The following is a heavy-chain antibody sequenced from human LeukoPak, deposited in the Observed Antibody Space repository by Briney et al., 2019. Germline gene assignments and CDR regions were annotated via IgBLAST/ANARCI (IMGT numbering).Heavy chain of an antibody. J-gene: IGHJ6*02. V-gene: IGHV4-34*01. CDR2: INHSGST. CDR3: ARRGGHTIFGVEPHYGMDV. Sequence: SETLSLTCAVYGGSFSGYYWSWIRQPPGKGLEWIGEINHSGSTNYNPSLKSRVTISVDTSKNQFSLKLSSVTAADTAVYYCARRGGHTIFGVEPHYGMDVWGQGTTVTVSS. CDR1: GGSFSGYY. D-gene: IGHD3-3*01.